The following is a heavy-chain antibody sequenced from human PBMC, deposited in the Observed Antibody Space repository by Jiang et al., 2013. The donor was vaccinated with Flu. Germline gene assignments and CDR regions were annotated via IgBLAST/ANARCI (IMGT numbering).Heavy chain of an antibody. V-gene: IGHV2-5*01. CDR3: ARGRGESDFRGLSVWSSDF. Sequence: KPTQTLTLTCTFSGFSLSSTGEGVGWYRQPPGKALEWLAVIHWNDDKRSSPSLRGRVTITKDTSKNQVFLTMTKMDPTDTATYYCARGRGESDFRGLSVWSSDFWGQGTPVTVSS. CDR2: IHWNDDK. CDR1: GFSLSSTGEG. J-gene: IGHJ4*02. D-gene: IGHD3-3*01.